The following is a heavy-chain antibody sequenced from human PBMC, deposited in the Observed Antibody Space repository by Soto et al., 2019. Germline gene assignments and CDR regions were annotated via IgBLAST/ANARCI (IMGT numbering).Heavy chain of an antibody. D-gene: IGHD2-15*01. CDR1: GGSFSGYY. J-gene: IGHJ6*03. CDR2: INHSGST. CDR3: ARAKPYCSGGSCYLPYYYMDV. V-gene: IGHV4-34*01. Sequence: SETLSLTCAVYGGSFSGYYWSWIRQPPGKGLEWIGEINHSGSTNYNPSLKSRVTISVDTSKNQFSLKLSSVTAADTAVYYCARAKPYCSGGSCYLPYYYMDVWGKGTTVTVSS.